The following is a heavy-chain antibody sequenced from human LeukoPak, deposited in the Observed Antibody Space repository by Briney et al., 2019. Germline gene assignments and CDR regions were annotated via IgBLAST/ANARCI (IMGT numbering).Heavy chain of an antibody. J-gene: IGHJ4*02. CDR1: GGSISSGSYY. Sequence: SETLSLTCTVSGGSISSGSYYWSWIRQPAGKGLEWIGRIYTSGSTNYNPSLKSRVTISVDTSKNQFSLKLSSVTAADTAVYYCASYKRDYFDYWGQGTLVTVSS. V-gene: IGHV4-61*02. CDR2: IYTSGST. CDR3: ASYKRDYFDY. D-gene: IGHD1-1*01.